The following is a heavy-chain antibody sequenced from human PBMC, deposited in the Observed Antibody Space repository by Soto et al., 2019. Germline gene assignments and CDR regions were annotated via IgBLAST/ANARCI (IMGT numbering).Heavy chain of an antibody. D-gene: IGHD5-12*01. Sequence: GSLRLSCAASGFTVSSNYMSWVRQAPGKGLEWVSVIYSGGSTYYADSVKGRFTISRDNSKNTLYLQMNSLRAEDTAVYYCARGEMATMLAFDIWGQGTMVTVSS. CDR1: GFTVSSNY. CDR2: IYSGGST. V-gene: IGHV3-53*01. CDR3: ARGEMATMLAFDI. J-gene: IGHJ3*02.